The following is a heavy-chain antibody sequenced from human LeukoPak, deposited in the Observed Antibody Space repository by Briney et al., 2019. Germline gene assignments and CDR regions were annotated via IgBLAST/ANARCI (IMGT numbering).Heavy chain of an antibody. V-gene: IGHV1-69*05. J-gene: IGHJ4*02. CDR2: IIPISGTA. CDR3: ARGLVVRGVTYYFDY. Sequence: ASVKVSCKASGGIFSSYGINWVRQPPGQGLEWMGGIIPISGTANYAQKFQGRVTITTDESTTTAYMDLSSLRSEDPAVYYCARGLVVRGVTYYFDYWGQGTLVTVSS. CDR1: GGIFSSYG. D-gene: IGHD3-10*01.